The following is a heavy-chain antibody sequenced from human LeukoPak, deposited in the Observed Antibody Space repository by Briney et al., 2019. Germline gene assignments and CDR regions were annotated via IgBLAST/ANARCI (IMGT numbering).Heavy chain of an antibody. CDR3: APQLGRLTDY. CDR1: GYXFTAYN. J-gene: IGHJ4*02. V-gene: IGHV1-2*02. D-gene: IGHD7-27*01. Sequence: ASVKVSCRASGYXFTAYNMDWVRRAPGQGLEWMGWINPNSGGTNYAQKSQGRVTMTRDTTVSTAYMELSRLRSDDTAVYYCAPQLGRLTDYWGQGTLVTVSS. CDR2: INPNSGGT.